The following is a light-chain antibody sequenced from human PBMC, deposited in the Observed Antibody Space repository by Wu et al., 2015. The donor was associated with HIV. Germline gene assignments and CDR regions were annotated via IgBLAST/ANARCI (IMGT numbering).Light chain of an antibody. CDR3: QQLNSYPPT. CDR1: QGISSY. CDR2: AAS. Sequence: DIQLTQFPSFLSASVGDRVTITCRASQGISSYLAWYQQKPGKAPKLLIYAASTLQSGVPSRFSGSGSGTEFTLTISSLQPEDFATCYCQQLNSYPPTFGGGTKVEIK. J-gene: IGKJ4*01. V-gene: IGKV1-9*01.